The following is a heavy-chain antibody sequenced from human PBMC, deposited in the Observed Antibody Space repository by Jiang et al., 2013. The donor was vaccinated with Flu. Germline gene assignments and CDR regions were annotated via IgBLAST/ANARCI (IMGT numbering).Heavy chain of an antibody. CDR1: GYSFTSYW. CDR3: ARRPGDVTTHYYFDY. CDR2: IYPGDSDT. D-gene: IGHD4-17*01. Sequence: SGAEVKKPGESLKISCKGSGYSFTSYWIGWVRQMPGKGLEWMGIIYPGDSDTRYSPSFQGQVTISADKSISTAYLQWSSLKASDTAMYYCARRPGDVTTHYYFDYWGQGTLVTVSS. V-gene: IGHV5-51*01. J-gene: IGHJ4*02.